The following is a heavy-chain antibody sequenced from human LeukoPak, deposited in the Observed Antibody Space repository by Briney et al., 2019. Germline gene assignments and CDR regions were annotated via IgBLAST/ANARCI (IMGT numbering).Heavy chain of an antibody. Sequence: PGGSLRLSCAASGFTFSNAWMSWVRQAPGKGLEWVGRIKSKTDGGTTVYAAPVKGRFTISRDDSKNTLYLQMNSLKTEDTAVYYCTTIYDSSGYCVYWGQGTLVTVSS. CDR2: IKSKTDGGTT. D-gene: IGHD3-22*01. J-gene: IGHJ4*02. V-gene: IGHV3-15*01. CDR3: TTIYDSSGYCVY. CDR1: GFTFSNAW.